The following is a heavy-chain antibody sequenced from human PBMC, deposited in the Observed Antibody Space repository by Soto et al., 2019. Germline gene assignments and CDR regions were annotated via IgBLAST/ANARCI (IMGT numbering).Heavy chain of an antibody. Sequence: EVRLVEYGGVAVQPGESLRLSCAASGFIFHDFTMHWVRQVPGKGLEWVSLVNWDGTTTYYADSVRGRFTISRDNRGQSLYLQMNSLRCEDNALYFCAKEGGTIYFDVWGQGTLVTVSS. D-gene: IGHD1-1*01. CDR1: GFIFHDFT. V-gene: IGHV3-43*01. J-gene: IGHJ4*02. CDR3: AKEGGTIYFDV. CDR2: VNWDGTTT.